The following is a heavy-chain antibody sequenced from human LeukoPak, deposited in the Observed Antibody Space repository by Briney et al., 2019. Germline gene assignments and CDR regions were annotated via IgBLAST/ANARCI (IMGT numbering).Heavy chain of an antibody. Sequence: GASVKVSCKASGYTFTSYYMHWVRQAPGQGLEWMGWINPNSGGTNYAQKFQGRVTMTRDTSISTAYMELSRLRSDDTAVYYCARDIACSGGSCYMYYFDYWGQGTLVTVSS. CDR2: INPNSGGT. D-gene: IGHD2-15*01. CDR3: ARDIACSGGSCYMYYFDY. CDR1: GYTFTSYY. V-gene: IGHV1-2*02. J-gene: IGHJ4*02.